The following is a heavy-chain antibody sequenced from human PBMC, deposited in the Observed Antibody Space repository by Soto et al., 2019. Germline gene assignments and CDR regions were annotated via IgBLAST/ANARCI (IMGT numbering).Heavy chain of an antibody. D-gene: IGHD3-10*01. Sequence: GGSLRLSCLASGFKFSDYGMNWVRQAPGKGLEWVASLWHGENQTWYADSMKDRLTISRDNSINTLYLQIHSLKDDDTAVYFCARDVGGEDVGPGWSDPWGQVTTVTVSS. V-gene: IGHV3-33*01. CDR1: GFKFSDYG. J-gene: IGHJ5*02. CDR2: LWHGENQT. CDR3: ARDVGGEDVGPGWSDP.